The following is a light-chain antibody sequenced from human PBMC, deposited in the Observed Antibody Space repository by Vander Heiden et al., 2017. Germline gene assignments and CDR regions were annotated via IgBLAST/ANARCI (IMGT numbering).Light chain of an antibody. J-gene: IGKJ5*01. V-gene: IGKV3-15*01. CDR1: QSASNN. CDR3: QQYDKWPPIT. Sequence: EIVMRQSPDILSVSPGERVTLSCRASQSASNNLAWYQQKPGQAPRLLIHGTATRATGVPARFSGRGSGTEFTLTISSLQSEDFAVYYCQQYDKWPPITFGQGTRLDIK. CDR2: GTA.